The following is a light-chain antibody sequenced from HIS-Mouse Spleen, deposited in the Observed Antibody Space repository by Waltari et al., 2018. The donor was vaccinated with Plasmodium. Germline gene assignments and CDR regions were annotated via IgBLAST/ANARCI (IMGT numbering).Light chain of an antibody. V-gene: IGLV3-1*01. CDR2: QDS. J-gene: IGLJ3*02. Sequence: SYELTQPPSVSVSPGQTASITCSGDQLGDKYACWYQQKPGPSPVLVIYQDSKRPSGIPERFSGSNSGNTATLTISGTQAMDEADYYCQAWDSSTAVFGGGTKLTVL. CDR1: QLGDKY. CDR3: QAWDSSTAV.